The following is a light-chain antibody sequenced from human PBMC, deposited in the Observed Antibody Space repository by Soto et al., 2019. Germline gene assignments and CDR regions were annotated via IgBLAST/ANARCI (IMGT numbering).Light chain of an antibody. CDR3: CSFTSTITYV. Sequence: QSVLTQPASVSGSPGQSITISCTGTSSDVGGYNYVSWYQQHPGKAPKLMIYEVSNRPSGVSNRFSGSKSGNTASLTISGLQAEEEADYYCCSFTSTITYVFGSGTKVTVL. CDR1: SSDVGGYNY. J-gene: IGLJ1*01. CDR2: EVS. V-gene: IGLV2-14*01.